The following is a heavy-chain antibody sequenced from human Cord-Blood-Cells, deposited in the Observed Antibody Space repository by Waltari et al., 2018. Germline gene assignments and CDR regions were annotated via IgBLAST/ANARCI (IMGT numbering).Heavy chain of an antibody. Sequence: EVQLVESGGGLVQPGRSLRLSCAASGFTFDDYAMHWVRQAPGKGLEWVSGISWNSGSICYADSVKGRFTISRDNAKNSLYLQMNSLRAEDMALYYCAKVMRPDYGGNSGSDAFDIWGQGTMVTVSS. V-gene: IGHV3-9*03. CDR1: GFTFDDYA. J-gene: IGHJ3*02. D-gene: IGHD4-17*01. CDR3: AKVMRPDYGGNSGSDAFDI. CDR2: ISWNSGSI.